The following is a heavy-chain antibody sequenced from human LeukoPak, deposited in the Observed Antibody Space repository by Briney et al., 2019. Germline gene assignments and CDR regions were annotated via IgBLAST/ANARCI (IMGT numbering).Heavy chain of an antibody. J-gene: IGHJ4*02. Sequence: HPGGSLRLSCAASGFTFSSYGMHWARQTPGKGLEWVALISYDGINKFYADSVRGRFTISRDNSKNTLYLQMNSLRAEDTAVYFCARDAGGSGNYKSAYFDLWGLGTLVTVSS. CDR1: GFTFSSYG. D-gene: IGHD3-10*01. CDR3: ARDAGGSGNYKSAYFDL. V-gene: IGHV3-30*19. CDR2: ISYDGINK.